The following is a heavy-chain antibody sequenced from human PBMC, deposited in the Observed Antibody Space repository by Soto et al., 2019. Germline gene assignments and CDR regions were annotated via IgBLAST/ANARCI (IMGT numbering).Heavy chain of an antibody. CDR3: ALRSGDYYYYGMDV. V-gene: IGHV4-34*01. D-gene: IGHD7-27*01. Sequence: SETLSLTCAVYGGSFSGYYLSWIRQPPGKGLEWIGEINHSGSTNYNPSLKSRVTISVDTSKNQFSLKLNSVTPEDTAVYYCALRSGDYYYYGMDVWGQGTTVTVSS. J-gene: IGHJ6*02. CDR1: GGSFSGYY. CDR2: INHSGST.